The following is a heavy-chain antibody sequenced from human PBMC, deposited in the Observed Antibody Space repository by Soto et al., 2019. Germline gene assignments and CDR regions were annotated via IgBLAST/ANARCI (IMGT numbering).Heavy chain of an antibody. Sequence: GASVKVSFKASGYTFTGYYMHWLRQAPGQGLEWMGWINPNSGGTNYAQKFQGRVTMTRDTSISTAYMELSRLRSDDTAVYYCARSVGSYDSSGYYFDYWGQGTLVTVSS. D-gene: IGHD3-22*01. J-gene: IGHJ4*02. CDR1: GYTFTGYY. V-gene: IGHV1-2*02. CDR2: INPNSGGT. CDR3: ARSVGSYDSSGYYFDY.